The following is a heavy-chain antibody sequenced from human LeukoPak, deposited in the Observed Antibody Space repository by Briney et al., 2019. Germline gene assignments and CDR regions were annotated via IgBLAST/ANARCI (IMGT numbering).Heavy chain of an antibody. CDR2: ISSSSITM. J-gene: IGHJ4*02. CDR3: ARASMVADFDH. V-gene: IGHV3-48*02. Sequence: PGGSLRLSCAASGFTFSNFHMNWVRQAPGKGLEWVSYISSSSITMYYADSVKGRFTISRDNAKNSLYLQMNSRRDEDTAVYYCARASMVADFDHWGQGTLVTVSS. D-gene: IGHD4/OR15-4a*01. CDR1: GFTFSNFH.